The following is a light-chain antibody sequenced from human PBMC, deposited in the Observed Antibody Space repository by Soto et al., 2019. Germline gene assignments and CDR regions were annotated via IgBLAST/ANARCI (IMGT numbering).Light chain of an antibody. Sequence: QSVLTQPPSVSAAPGQKVTISRSGSSSNIGSNYVSWYQQLPGTAPKLLIYENNKRPSGIPDRFSGSKSGTSASLGITGLQTGDEADYFCGTWDTSLSAGGVFGGGTQLTVL. J-gene: IGLJ3*02. CDR3: GTWDTSLSAGGV. V-gene: IGLV1-51*02. CDR1: SSNIGSNY. CDR2: ENN.